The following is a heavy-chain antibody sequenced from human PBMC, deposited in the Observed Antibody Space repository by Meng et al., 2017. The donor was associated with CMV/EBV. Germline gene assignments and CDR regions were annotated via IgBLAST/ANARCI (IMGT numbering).Heavy chain of an antibody. Sequence: ASVKVSCKASGYTFTSFDINWVRQAPGQGLEWMGWLNTNGGNTGFAQKFQGRVTITGDTSIRTANKELSGLPSQETAVYYCARGGGVVGAFDIWGRGTMVTVSS. CDR2: LNTNGGNT. CDR3: ARGGGVVGAFDI. J-gene: IGHJ3*02. V-gene: IGHV1-8*01. CDR1: GYTFTSFD. D-gene: IGHD3-22*01.